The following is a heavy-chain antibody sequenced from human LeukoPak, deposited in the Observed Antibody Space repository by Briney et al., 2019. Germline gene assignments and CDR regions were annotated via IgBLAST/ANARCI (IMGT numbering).Heavy chain of an antibody. J-gene: IGHJ4*02. D-gene: IGHD5-12*01. V-gene: IGHV1-18*01. CDR3: ARVTVSGYGGDY. CDR2: ISGYNGNT. CDR1: GYTFTSYG. Sequence: ASVTVSCKASGYTFTSYGISWVRQAPGQGIEWMGWISGYNGNTNYAQKLQGRVTMTTDTSTSTAYMELRSLRSDDTAVYYCARVTVSGYGGDYWGQGTLVTVSS.